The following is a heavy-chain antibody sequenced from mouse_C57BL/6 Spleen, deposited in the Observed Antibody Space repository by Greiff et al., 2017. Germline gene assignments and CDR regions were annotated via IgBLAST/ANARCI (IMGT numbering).Heavy chain of an antibody. J-gene: IGHJ4*01. Sequence: VQLVESGPGLVAPSQSLSITCTVSGFSLTSYGVHWVRQPPGKGLEWLVVIWSDGSTTYNSALKSRLSISKDNSKSQVFLKMNSLQTDDTAMYYCARHRDYGSTLYAMDYWGQGTSVTVSS. CDR3: ARHRDYGSTLYAMDY. V-gene: IGHV2-6-1*01. CDR2: IWSDGST. D-gene: IGHD1-1*01. CDR1: GFSLTSYG.